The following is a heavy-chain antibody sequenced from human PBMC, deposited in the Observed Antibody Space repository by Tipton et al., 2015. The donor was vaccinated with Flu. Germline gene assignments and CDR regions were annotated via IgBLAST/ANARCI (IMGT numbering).Heavy chain of an antibody. CDR1: GDSISSRYY. CDR2: IFRTGST. V-gene: IGHV4-38-2*02. CDR3: ARDLGAFNWFDS. D-gene: IGHD3-16*01. J-gene: IGHJ5*01. Sequence: TLSLTCTISGDSISSRYYWGWIRQPPGKGLEWIGNIFRTGSTYHNPSLKSRVTMSVDTSKNQFSLKVFSVTAADTAVYYCARDLGAFNWFDSWGQGTLVTVSS.